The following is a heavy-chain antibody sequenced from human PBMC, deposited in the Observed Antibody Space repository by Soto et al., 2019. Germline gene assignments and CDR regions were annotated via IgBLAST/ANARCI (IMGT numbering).Heavy chain of an antibody. J-gene: IGHJ5*02. D-gene: IGHD2-8*01. CDR1: GGSIGSYF. CDR2: IHHSGST. CDR3: ARVVDCANGTCSFWFDP. Sequence: SETLSLTCTVSGGSIGSYFWTWIRQSPGKGLEWIGYIHHSGSTTYNPSLESRVTISLDRSKSQFSMWLTSVTAADTAMYYCARVVDCANGTCSFWFDPWGQGTLVTVSS. V-gene: IGHV4-59*01.